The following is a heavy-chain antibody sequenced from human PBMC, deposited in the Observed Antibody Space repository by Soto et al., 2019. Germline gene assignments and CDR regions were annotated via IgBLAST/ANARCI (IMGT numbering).Heavy chain of an antibody. V-gene: IGHV1-58*02. CDR2: IVVGSGNT. J-gene: IGHJ6*02. CDR1: GFTFTSSA. D-gene: IGHD4-17*01. CDR3: AAVPDYGDYDVLYYYYGMDV. Sequence: QMQLVQSGPEVKKPGTSVKVSCKASGFTFTSSAMQWVRQARGQRLEWIAWIVVGSGNTNYAQKFQERVTITRDMSTSTAYMELSSLRSEDTAVYYCAAVPDYGDYDVLYYYYGMDVWGQGTTVTVSS.